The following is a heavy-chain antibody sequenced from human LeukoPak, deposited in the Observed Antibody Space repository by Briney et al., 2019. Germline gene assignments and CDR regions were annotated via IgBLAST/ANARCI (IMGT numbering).Heavy chain of an antibody. D-gene: IGHD3-3*01. V-gene: IGHV4-59*01. J-gene: IGHJ4*02. CDR3: ASGRDYDFWSGYYIPFDY. CDR2: IYYSGST. Sequence: SETLSLTCTVSGGSISIYYWSWIRQPPGKGLEWIGYIYYSGSTNYNPSLKSRVTISVDTSKNQFSLKLSSVTAADTAVYYCASGRDYDFWSGYYIPFDYWGQGTLVTVSS. CDR1: GGSISIYY.